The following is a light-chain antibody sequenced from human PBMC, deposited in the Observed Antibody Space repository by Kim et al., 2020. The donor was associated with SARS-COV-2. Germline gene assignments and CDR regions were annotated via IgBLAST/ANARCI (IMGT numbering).Light chain of an antibody. CDR1: GNNVGNQG. CDR3: SAWDSSLSGWV. V-gene: IGLV10-54*04. CDR2: RNN. J-gene: IGLJ3*02. Sequence: RQTATLTCTGNGNNVGNQGVAWLQQHQGHPPKLLSYRNNNRPSGISERFSASRSGNTASLTITGLQPEDEADYYCSAWDSSLSGWVFGGGTKLTVL.